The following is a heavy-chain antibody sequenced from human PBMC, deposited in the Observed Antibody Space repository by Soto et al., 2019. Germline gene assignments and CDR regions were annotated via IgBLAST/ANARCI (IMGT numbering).Heavy chain of an antibody. CDR1: GYRFSDYY. CDR2: MNPNSGGT. CDR3: ARESGEATATLDYYYFYMDV. Sequence: QVPLVQSGAEVKKPGASVTVSCKASGYRFSDYYLHWVRQAPGQGPEWMGWMNPNSGGTKYAQKFKGRVTMTRDTSGRTAFMELNWLKSDDTAVYYCARESGEATATLDYYYFYMDVWGIGTTVTVSS. D-gene: IGHD5-12*01. J-gene: IGHJ6*03. V-gene: IGHV1-2*02.